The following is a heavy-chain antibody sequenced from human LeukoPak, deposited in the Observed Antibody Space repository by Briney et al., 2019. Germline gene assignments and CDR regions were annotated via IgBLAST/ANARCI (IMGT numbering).Heavy chain of an antibody. CDR1: GGSISSSSYY. Sequence: SETLSLTCTVSGGSISSSSYYWGWIRQPPGKGLEWIGSIYYSGSTYYNPSLKSRVTISVDTSKNQFSLKLSSVTAADTAVYYCAREEAVAGKGIDYWGQGTLVTVSS. J-gene: IGHJ4*02. CDR2: IYYSGST. CDR3: AREEAVAGKGIDY. D-gene: IGHD6-19*01. V-gene: IGHV4-39*02.